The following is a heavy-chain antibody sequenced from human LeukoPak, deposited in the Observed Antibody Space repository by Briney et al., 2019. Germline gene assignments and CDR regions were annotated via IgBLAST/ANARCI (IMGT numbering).Heavy chain of an antibody. D-gene: IGHD3-10*01. Sequence: GGSLRLSCAASGFTFSSYSMNWVRQAPGKGLEWVSSISSSSSYIYYADSVKGRFTISRDNAKKSLYLQMNSLRAEDTAVYYCARVLGSYALDYWGQGTLVTVSS. V-gene: IGHV3-21*04. CDR3: ARVLGSYALDY. J-gene: IGHJ4*02. CDR1: GFTFSSYS. CDR2: ISSSSSYI.